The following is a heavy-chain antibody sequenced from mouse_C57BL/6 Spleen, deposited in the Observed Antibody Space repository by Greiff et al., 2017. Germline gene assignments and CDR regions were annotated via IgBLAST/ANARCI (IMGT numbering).Heavy chain of an antibody. CDR2: IWTGGGT. V-gene: IGHV2-9-1*01. J-gene: IGHJ4*01. Sequence: VKLMESGPGLVAPSQSLSITCTVSGFSLTNYAISWVRQPPGKGLEWLGVIWTGGGTNYNSALKSRLSISKDNAKSQVFIKMNSLQTDDTARYYCARAYSNYNAMDYWGQGTSVTVSS. D-gene: IGHD2-5*01. CDR3: ARAYSNYNAMDY. CDR1: GFSLTNYA.